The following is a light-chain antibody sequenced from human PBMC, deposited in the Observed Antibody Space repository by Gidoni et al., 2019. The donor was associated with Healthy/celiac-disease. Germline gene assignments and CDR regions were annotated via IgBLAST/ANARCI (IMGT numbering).Light chain of an antibody. J-gene: IGKJ4*01. V-gene: IGKV1-33*01. CDR3: QQYYTLPRT. CDR1: QDISNY. CDR2: AAS. Sequence: DIEVTQSPSSLSASVGDRVTITYLASQDISNYLNWYQQKAGKAPKLLIYAASNLETGVPSRFSGSGSGTDFTFTISSLQPEDFATYYCQQYYTLPRTFGGGTKVEIK.